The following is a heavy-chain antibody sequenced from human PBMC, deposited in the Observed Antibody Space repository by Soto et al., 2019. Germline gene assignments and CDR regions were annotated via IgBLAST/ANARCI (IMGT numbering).Heavy chain of an antibody. CDR1: GGAIGSHY. CDR2: IYSSGST. Sequence: PSETLSLTCTISGGAIGSHYWTWIRQPAGKGLEWIGRIYSSGSTQYNPSHQSRVTRSLDTSKNQFSLRLESVTAADTAVYYCARGQRFSDWFDPWGQGTLVTVSS. V-gene: IGHV4-4*07. D-gene: IGHD3-3*01. CDR3: ARGQRFSDWFDP. J-gene: IGHJ5*01.